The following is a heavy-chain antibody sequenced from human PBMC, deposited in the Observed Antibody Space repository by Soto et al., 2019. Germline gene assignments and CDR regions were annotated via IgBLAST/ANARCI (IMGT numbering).Heavy chain of an antibody. V-gene: IGHV4-39*01. J-gene: IGHJ4*02. Sequence: ASETLSLTCTVSGDSIRSINNYWGWIRQPPGKGLEWIGNIYYDGSTYYMPSLRSRVTLSVDTSKNQFSLRLTSVTAEDTAVYYCARHEGNGNVWPLDYWGQGILVTVSS. D-gene: IGHD2-8*01. CDR1: GDSIRSINNY. CDR3: ARHEGNGNVWPLDY. CDR2: IYYDGST.